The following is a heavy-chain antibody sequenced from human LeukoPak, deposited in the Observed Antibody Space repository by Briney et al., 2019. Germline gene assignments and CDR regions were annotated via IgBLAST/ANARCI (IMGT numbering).Heavy chain of an antibody. J-gene: IGHJ5*02. CDR2: IYYSGST. V-gene: IGHV4-39*07. CDR3: ARGRQYQLTRRWFDP. Sequence: PSETLSLTCTVSGGSISSSSYYWGWIRQPPGKGLEWIGSIYYSGSTNYNPSLKSRVTISVDTSKNQFSLKLSSVTAADTAVYYCARGRQYQLTRRWFDPWGQGTLVTVSS. D-gene: IGHD2-2*01. CDR1: GGSISSSSYY.